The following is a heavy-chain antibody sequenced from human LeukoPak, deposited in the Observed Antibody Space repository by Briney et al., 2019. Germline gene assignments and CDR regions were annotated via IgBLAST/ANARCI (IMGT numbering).Heavy chain of an antibody. V-gene: IGHV3-33*01. D-gene: IGHD6-19*01. Sequence: GGSLRLSCAASGFTFSSYGMHWVRQAPGKGLEWVAVIWYDGSNKYYADSVKGRFTISRDNSKNTLYLQMNSLRAEDTAVYYCARDSPKSTGYSSGWSLDYWGQGTLVTVSS. CDR2: IWYDGSNK. CDR1: GFTFSSYG. J-gene: IGHJ4*02. CDR3: ARDSPKSTGYSSGWSLDY.